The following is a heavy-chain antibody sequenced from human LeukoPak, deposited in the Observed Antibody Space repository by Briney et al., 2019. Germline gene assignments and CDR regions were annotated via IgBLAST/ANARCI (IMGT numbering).Heavy chain of an antibody. J-gene: IGHJ6*03. CDR1: GYTFTSYT. CDR2: INAGNGNT. V-gene: IGHV1-3*03. Sequence: ASVKVSCKDSGYTFTSYTIHWVRQAPGQRLEWMGWINAGNGNTKYSQEFQDRVTITRDTSASTAYMELSSLRSEDMAVYYCARARYETRIWPKSRYDYYHYMDVWGKGTTVTVSS. D-gene: IGHD3-3*01. CDR3: ARARYETRIWPKSRYDYYHYMDV.